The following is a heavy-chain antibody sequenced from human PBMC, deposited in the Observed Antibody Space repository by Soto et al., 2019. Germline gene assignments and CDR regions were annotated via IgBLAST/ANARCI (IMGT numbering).Heavy chain of an antibody. Sequence: QVRLEQSADEVKEPGASVKVSCTASGYTFIRYGITRVRQAPGHGLEWMGWISPDKDYTEYAQKSQGRVTLTADTSTRILCMHLRSLRSDDPAVSYCARGGYYEKVWGKLSYSGLDVWGKGSTVTVSS. CDR1: GYTFIRYG. CDR2: ISPDKDYT. CDR3: ARGGYYEKVWGKLSYSGLDV. V-gene: IGHV1-18*01. J-gene: IGHJ6*04. D-gene: IGHD3-16*01.